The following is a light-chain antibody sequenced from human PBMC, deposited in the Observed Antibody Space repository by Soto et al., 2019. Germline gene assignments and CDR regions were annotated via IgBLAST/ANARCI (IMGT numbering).Light chain of an antibody. CDR2: EVS. Sequence: QSVLTQPASVSGSPGQSITISCTGTSDDVGGYDYVSWYQQYPGKAPKLIISEVSNRPSGVSIRFSGSRSGNTASLSISGLQAEDEADYYCSSYTSSSTLLFGGGTKLTVL. V-gene: IGLV2-14*01. J-gene: IGLJ2*01. CDR1: SDDVGGYDY. CDR3: SSYTSSSTLL.